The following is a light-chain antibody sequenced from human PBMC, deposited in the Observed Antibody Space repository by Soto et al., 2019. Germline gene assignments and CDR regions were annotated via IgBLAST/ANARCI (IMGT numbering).Light chain of an antibody. V-gene: IGKV1-39*01. CDR2: AAS. CDR1: QSISSY. Sequence: DIQMTQSPSSLSASVGDRVTITCRASQSISSYLNWYQQKPGKAPKLLIYAASSLQSGVPSRFSGSGSGTDFPLTNSSLQPEDFATYYCQQSYSTGGTFGQGTKVDIK. J-gene: IGKJ1*01. CDR3: QQSYSTGGT.